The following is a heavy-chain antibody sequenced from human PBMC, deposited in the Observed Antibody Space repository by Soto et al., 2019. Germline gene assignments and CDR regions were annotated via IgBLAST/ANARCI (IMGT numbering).Heavy chain of an antibody. CDR1: GFTFSSYA. D-gene: IGHD3-10*01. CDR2: ISGSGGST. CDR3: AKDGLGFEEVPYSDY. Sequence: EVQLLESGGGLVQPGGSLRLSCAASGFTFSSYAMSWVRQAPGKGLEWVSAISGSGGSTYYADSVKGRFTISRDNSKNALYLQMNSLRAEDTAVYYCAKDGLGFEEVPYSDYWGQGTLVTVSS. J-gene: IGHJ4*02. V-gene: IGHV3-23*01.